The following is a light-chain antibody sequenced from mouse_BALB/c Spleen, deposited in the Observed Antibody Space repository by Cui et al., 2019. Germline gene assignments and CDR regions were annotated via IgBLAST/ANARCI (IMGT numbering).Light chain of an antibody. Sequence: DILLTQSPATLSVSPGERVSFSCRASQSIGTSIHWYQQRTNGSPRLLIKYASESISGIPSRFSGSGSGTDFTLSINSVESEDIADYYCQQSNSWPFTFGSGTKLEIK. CDR3: QQSNSWPFT. CDR2: YAS. CDR1: QSIGTS. J-gene: IGKJ4*01. V-gene: IGKV5-48*01.